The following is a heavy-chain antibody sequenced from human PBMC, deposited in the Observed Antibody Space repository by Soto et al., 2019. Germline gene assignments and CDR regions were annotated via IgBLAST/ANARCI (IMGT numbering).Heavy chain of an antibody. Sequence: PGGSLRLSCAASEFTFSSYGMHWVRQAPGKGLEWVAVISYDGSEKYYADSVKGRFTISRDNSKNTLYLQMNSLRAEDTAVYYCAKSGSARGYYYYEMDVWGQGTTVTVSS. CDR2: ISYDGSEK. J-gene: IGHJ6*02. V-gene: IGHV3-30*18. CDR1: EFTFSSYG. D-gene: IGHD3-10*01. CDR3: AKSGSARGYYYYEMDV.